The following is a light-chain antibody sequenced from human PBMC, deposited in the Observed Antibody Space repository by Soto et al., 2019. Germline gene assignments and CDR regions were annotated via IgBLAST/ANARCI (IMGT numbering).Light chain of an antibody. Sequence: EIALTQSPGTLSLSPGERATLSCRASQSVSSSYLALYQQKPDQAPRLLIYGASSSTTGISDRFSGSWSGTDFTPTISRLEPEDFAVYYCPQYGSSAGWTLSHGTKVEIK. V-gene: IGKV3-20*01. CDR2: GAS. CDR1: QSVSSSY. J-gene: IGKJ1*01. CDR3: PQYGSSAGWT.